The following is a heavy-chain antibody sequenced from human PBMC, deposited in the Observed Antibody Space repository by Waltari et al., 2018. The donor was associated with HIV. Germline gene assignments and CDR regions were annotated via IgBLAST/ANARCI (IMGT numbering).Heavy chain of an antibody. Sequence: QLQLQESGPGLAKPSETLSLTCTVSGGSIRSDTYYWGWIRQPPGQGLEWIGSIYYSGSTYYNPSLKSRVTISIDTSKNQFSLKLSSVTAADTAVYCCARQGYSDSSGYHYYFDYWGQGTLVTVSS. CDR3: ARQGYSDSSGYHYYFDY. CDR2: IYYSGST. CDR1: GGSIRSDTYY. V-gene: IGHV4-39*01. J-gene: IGHJ4*02. D-gene: IGHD3-22*01.